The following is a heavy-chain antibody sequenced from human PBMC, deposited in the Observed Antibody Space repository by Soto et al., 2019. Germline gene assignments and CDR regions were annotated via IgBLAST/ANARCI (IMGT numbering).Heavy chain of an antibody. Sequence: PSETLSLTCAVYGGSFSGYYWSWIRQPPGKGLEWIGEINHSGSTNYNPSLKSRVTISVDTSKNQFSLKLSSVTAADTAVYYCASTILYYYGMDVWGQGTTVTVSS. V-gene: IGHV4-34*01. CDR2: INHSGST. CDR1: GGSFSGYY. CDR3: ASTILYYYGMDV. J-gene: IGHJ6*02.